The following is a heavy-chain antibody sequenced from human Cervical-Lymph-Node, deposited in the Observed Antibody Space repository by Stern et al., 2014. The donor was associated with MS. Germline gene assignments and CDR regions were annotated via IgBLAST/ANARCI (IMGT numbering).Heavy chain of an antibody. CDR1: GFTFSDHY. V-gene: IGHV3-72*01. J-gene: IGHJ3*02. Sequence: DVQLVESGGGLVQPGGSLRLSCAASGFTFSDHYMDWVRQAPGQGLEWLGPIRKKGNRYSTEYAPSVKGKFTISRDDSKNSLYLQMNSLTTEDTAVYYCARIGPPLQDAFDIWGRGTMVTVSS. CDR2: IRKKGNRYST. CDR3: ARIGPPLQDAFDI. D-gene: IGHD1-14*01.